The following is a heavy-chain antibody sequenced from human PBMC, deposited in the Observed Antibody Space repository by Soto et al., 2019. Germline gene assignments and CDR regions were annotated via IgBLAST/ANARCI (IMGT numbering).Heavy chain of an antibody. CDR1: GGSISSYY. Sequence: SETLSLTCTVSGGSISSYYWGWIRQPPGKGLEWIGSIYYSGSTYYNPSLKSRVTISVDTSKNQFSLKLSSVTAADTAVYYCSGWYPENWFDPWGQGTLVTVSS. CDR2: IYYSGST. J-gene: IGHJ5*02. CDR3: SGWYPENWFDP. V-gene: IGHV4-39*01. D-gene: IGHD6-19*01.